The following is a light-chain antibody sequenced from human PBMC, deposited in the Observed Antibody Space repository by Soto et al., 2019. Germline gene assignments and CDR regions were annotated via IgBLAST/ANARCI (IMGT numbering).Light chain of an antibody. CDR2: LGS. CDR1: QSLLHSNGNIY. Sequence: DIVLTQSPLSLPVTPGEPASISCRSSQSLLHSNGNIYLDWYLQKPGQSPQLLIYLGSIRACGGCERISGRGSGTDFTLRISRVRADDVADFYLLHVVLGARTFGYRTK. CDR3: LHVVLGART. V-gene: IGKV2-28*01. J-gene: IGKJ1*01.